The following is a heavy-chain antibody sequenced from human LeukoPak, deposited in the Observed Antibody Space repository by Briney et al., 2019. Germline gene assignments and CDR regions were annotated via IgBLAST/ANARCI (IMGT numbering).Heavy chain of an antibody. D-gene: IGHD2-15*01. CDR2: INPSGGST. J-gene: IGHJ4*02. V-gene: IGHV1-46*01. CDR1: GYTFTSYY. Sequence: ASVKVSCKASGYTFTSYYTHWVRQAPGQGLEWMGIINPSGGSTSYAQKFQGRVTMTRDTSTSTVYMELSSLRSEDTAVYYCARGYCSGGSCYSVGYFDYWGQGTLVTVSS. CDR3: ARGYCSGGSCYSVGYFDY.